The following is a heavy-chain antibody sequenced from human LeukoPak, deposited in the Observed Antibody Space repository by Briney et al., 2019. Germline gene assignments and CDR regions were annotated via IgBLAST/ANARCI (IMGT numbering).Heavy chain of an antibody. Sequence: GGSLRLSCAASGFTFDDYAMHWVRQAPGKGLEWVSGISWYSGSIGYSDSVKGRFTISRDNAKNSLYLQMNSLRAEDTALYFCAKDARRDNPLYNWFDPWGQGTLVTVSS. J-gene: IGHJ5*02. CDR3: AKDARRDNPLYNWFDP. D-gene: IGHD1-14*01. CDR2: ISWYSGSI. V-gene: IGHV3-9*01. CDR1: GFTFDDYA.